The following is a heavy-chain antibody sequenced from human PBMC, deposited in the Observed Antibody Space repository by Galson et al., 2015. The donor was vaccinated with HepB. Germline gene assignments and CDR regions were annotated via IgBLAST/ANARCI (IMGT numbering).Heavy chain of an antibody. D-gene: IGHD6-19*01. V-gene: IGHV3-23*01. CDR3: AKALRVVAGTGEDY. J-gene: IGHJ4*02. CDR1: GFTFSSYA. CDR2: ISGGGGST. Sequence: SLRLSCAVSGFTFSSYAMNWVRQAPGKGLEWVSVISGGGGSTYYADSVKGRFTISRDNSKNTLYLQMNSLRAEDTAVYYCAKALRVVAGTGEDYWGQGTLVTVSS.